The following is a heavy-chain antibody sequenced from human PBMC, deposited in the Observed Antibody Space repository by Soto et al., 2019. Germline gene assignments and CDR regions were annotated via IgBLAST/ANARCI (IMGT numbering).Heavy chain of an antibody. J-gene: IGHJ4*02. V-gene: IGHV3-33*01. CDR2: IWCDGSNK. CDR3: ARDLSGPLDS. CDR1: GFTFSNYG. Sequence: GGSLRLSCTASGFTFSNYGMHWVRQAPGKGLECVAFIWCDGSNKYYVDSVRGRFTISRDISKNTLYLQMNSLRVEDTAVYYCARDLSGPLDSWGQGTLVTVSS.